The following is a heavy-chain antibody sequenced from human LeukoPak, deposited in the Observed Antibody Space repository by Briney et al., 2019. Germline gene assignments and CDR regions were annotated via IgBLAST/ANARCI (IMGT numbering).Heavy chain of an antibody. D-gene: IGHD3-3*01. CDR3: ARDSGVDAHIDY. J-gene: IGHJ4*02. CDR1: GFTFSSYA. Sequence: GGSLRLSCAASGFTFSSYAMRWVRQAPGKGLEWVAVISYDGSNKYYADSVKGRFTISRDNAKNSLYLQMNSLRDEDTAVYYCARDSGVDAHIDYWGQGALVTVSA. CDR2: ISYDGSNK. V-gene: IGHV3-30-3*01.